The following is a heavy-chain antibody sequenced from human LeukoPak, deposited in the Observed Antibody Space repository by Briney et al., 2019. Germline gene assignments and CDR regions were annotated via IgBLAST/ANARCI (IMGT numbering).Heavy chain of an antibody. J-gene: IGHJ5*02. Sequence: PSETLSLTCAVYGVSFSGYYWSWIRQPPGKGLEWIGEINHSGSTNYNPSLKSRVTISVDTSKNQFSLKLSSVTAADTAVYYCARSPYGSGSYSWFDPWGQGTLVTVSS. CDR2: INHSGST. D-gene: IGHD3-10*01. V-gene: IGHV4-34*01. CDR1: GVSFSGYY. CDR3: ARSPYGSGSYSWFDP.